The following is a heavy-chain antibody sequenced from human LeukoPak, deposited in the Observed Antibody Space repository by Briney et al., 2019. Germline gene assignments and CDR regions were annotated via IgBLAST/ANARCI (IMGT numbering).Heavy chain of an antibody. V-gene: IGHV1-69*04. D-gene: IGHD6-13*01. CDR1: GGTFSSYA. J-gene: IGHJ4*02. Sequence: AVKVSCKASGGTFSSYAISWVRQAPGQGLEWMGRIIPILGIANYAQKFQGRVTITADKSTSTAYMELSSLRSEDTAVYYCARIPPGIAAADYWGQGTLVTVSS. CDR2: IIPILGIA. CDR3: ARIPPGIAAADY.